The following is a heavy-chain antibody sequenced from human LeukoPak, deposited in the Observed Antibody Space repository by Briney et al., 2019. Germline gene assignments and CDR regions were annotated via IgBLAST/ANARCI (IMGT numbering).Heavy chain of an antibody. CDR1: GYTFTSYG. J-gene: IGHJ4*02. V-gene: IGHV1-18*01. CDR3: ARDRLGYCTNGVCHGLD. Sequence: GASVKVSCKASGYTFTSYGISWVRQAPGQGLEWMGWISAYNGNTNYVQKLQGRVTMTTDTSTSTAYMELRSLRSDDTAVYYCARDRLGYCTNGVCHGLDWGQGTLVTVSS. D-gene: IGHD2-8*01. CDR2: ISAYNGNT.